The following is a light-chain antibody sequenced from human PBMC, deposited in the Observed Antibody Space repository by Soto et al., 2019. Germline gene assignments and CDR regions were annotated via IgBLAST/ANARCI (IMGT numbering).Light chain of an antibody. V-gene: IGLV1-51*01. Sequence: QTVVTQPPSVSAAPGQKVTISCAGSSSNTGKNYVSWYQRLPGTAPQLLIYDDNKRPSGIPARFSGSKSGSSATLGITGLQTGDEADYYCATWDSSLNAVVFGGGTKLTVL. J-gene: IGLJ2*01. CDR2: DDN. CDR1: SSNTGKNY. CDR3: ATWDSSLNAVV.